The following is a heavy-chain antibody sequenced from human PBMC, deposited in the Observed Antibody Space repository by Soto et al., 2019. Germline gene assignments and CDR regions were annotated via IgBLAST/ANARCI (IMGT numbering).Heavy chain of an antibody. D-gene: IGHD3-16*01. CDR1: VLTFIYYY. Sequence: PRWALRLWCPASVLTFIYYYMSWLRQPPGKGLEWVSYISKSGSIIHSADSVKGRFAISRDNAKNTLYLQMSSLRAEDTALYYCARDLSPYSDYYDESTSETWFDPWGQGPLVTVSS. V-gene: IGHV3-11*01. CDR2: ISKSGSII. J-gene: IGHJ5*02. CDR3: ARDLSPYSDYYDESTSETWFDP.